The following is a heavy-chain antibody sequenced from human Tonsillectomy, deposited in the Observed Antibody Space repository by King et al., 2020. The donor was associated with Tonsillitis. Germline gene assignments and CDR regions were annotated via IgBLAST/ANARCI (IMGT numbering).Heavy chain of an antibody. CDR1: GFTFSNYA. J-gene: IGHJ4*02. Sequence: VQLVESGGGVVQPGRSLRLSCAASGFTFSNYAMHWVRQAPGKGLEWVAIISYDGSNKYYADSVKGRFTISRDNSKNTLYLQMNSLRTEDTAVYYCARPLVVVITTWPLDYWGQGTLVTVSS. V-gene: IGHV3-30-3*01. CDR2: ISYDGSNK. D-gene: IGHD3-22*01. CDR3: ARPLVVVITTWPLDY.